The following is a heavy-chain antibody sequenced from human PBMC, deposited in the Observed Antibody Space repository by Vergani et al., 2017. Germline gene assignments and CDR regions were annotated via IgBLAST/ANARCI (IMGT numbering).Heavy chain of an antibody. D-gene: IGHD3-10*01. V-gene: IGHV4-59*02. CDR1: GASVNSYY. CDR3: ARSRIYYGAGSPDY. J-gene: IGHJ4*02. Sequence: QLQLQQSGPGLVKPSETLFLTCTVSGASVNSYYWSWIRQPPGKGLEWMGYVSFRGDTLYDPSVKGRMTISLNTSSNQFSLYLTSVTAADTAVYYCARSRIYYGAGSPDYRGQGTLVTVSS. CDR2: VSFRGDT.